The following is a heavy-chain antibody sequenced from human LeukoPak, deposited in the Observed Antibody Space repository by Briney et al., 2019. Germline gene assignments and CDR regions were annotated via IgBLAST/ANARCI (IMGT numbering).Heavy chain of an antibody. J-gene: IGHJ5*02. D-gene: IGHD2-15*01. CDR1: GYTFTGYY. CDR3: ARDLAVVAANNWFDP. Sequence: ASVEVSCKASGYTFTGYYMHWVRQAPGQGLEWMGWINPNSGGTNYAQKFQGRVTMTRDTSISTAYMELSRLRSDDTAVYYCARDLAVVAANNWFDPWGQGTLVTVSS. V-gene: IGHV1-2*02. CDR2: INPNSGGT.